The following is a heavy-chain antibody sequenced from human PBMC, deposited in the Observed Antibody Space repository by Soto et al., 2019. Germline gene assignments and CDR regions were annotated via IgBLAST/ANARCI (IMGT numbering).Heavy chain of an antibody. Sequence: PGGSLRLSCAASGFTFRNYGMNWVRQAPGKGLEWVSYISSSSSNTINYADSVKGRFTISRDNAKNALYLQMNSLRAEDTALYYCARDLWDDLAGGESDYWGQGTLVTVSS. D-gene: IGHD3-16*01. V-gene: IGHV3-48*01. CDR1: GFTFRNYG. CDR3: ARDLWDDLAGGESDY. CDR2: ISSSSSNTI. J-gene: IGHJ4*02.